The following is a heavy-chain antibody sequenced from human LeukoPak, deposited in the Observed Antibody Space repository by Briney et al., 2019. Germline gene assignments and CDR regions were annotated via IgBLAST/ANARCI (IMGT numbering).Heavy chain of an antibody. Sequence: GASVTVSCKASGYTFTGYYMHWGRQAPRHGLEWMGWINPNSGGTNYVEKFQGRVTMTRDTSISTAYMELSRLRSDDTAVYYCARVAYYYGSSGYYGEDYWGQGTLVTVSS. CDR3: ARVAYYYGSSGYYGEDY. V-gene: IGHV1-2*02. D-gene: IGHD3-22*01. J-gene: IGHJ4*02. CDR1: GYTFTGYY. CDR2: INPNSGGT.